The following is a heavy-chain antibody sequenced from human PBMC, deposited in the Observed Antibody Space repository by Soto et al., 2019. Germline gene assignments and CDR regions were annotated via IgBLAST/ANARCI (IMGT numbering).Heavy chain of an antibody. J-gene: IGHJ6*02. D-gene: IGHD3-16*01. CDR2: ISSSSSTI. CDR1: GFTFSSYS. V-gene: IGHV3-48*02. CDR3: ARAFGGVIYYYGMDV. Sequence: ESGGGLVQPGGSLRLSCAASGFTFSSYSMNWVRQAPGKGLEWVSYISSSSSTIYYADSVKGRFTISRDNAKNSLYLQMNSLRDEDTAVYYCARAFGGVIYYYGMDVWGQGTTVTVSS.